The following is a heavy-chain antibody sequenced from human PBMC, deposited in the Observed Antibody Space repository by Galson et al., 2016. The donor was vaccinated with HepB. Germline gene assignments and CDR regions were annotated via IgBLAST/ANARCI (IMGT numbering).Heavy chain of an antibody. V-gene: IGHV4-39*01. Sequence: SETLSPTCTVSGDSISNVGRRWGWFRQSPEMGLEYIGSIHSSGTSYSNPSPTSRVTVSADMSRNQFFLSLTSVTAADTAIYYCVRLWTAAAVANRRGSVYWSQGTRVTVSS. CDR3: VRLWTAAAVANRRGSVY. J-gene: IGHJ4*02. CDR1: GDSISNVGRR. D-gene: IGHD6-13*01. CDR2: IHSSGTS.